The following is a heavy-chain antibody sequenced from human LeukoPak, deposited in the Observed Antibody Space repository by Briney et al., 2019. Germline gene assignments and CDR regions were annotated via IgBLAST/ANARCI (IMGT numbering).Heavy chain of an antibody. V-gene: IGHV1-18*01. J-gene: IGHJ6*03. D-gene: IGHD3-22*01. CDR3: ARAYYYDSSGYPTTTYYYYYMDV. CDR2: ISAYNGNT. Sequence: ASVKVSCKASGYTFTSYGISWVRQAPGQGLEWMGWISAYNGNTNYAQKLQGRVTMTTDTSTSTAYMELRSLRSDDTAVYYCARAYYYDSSGYPTTTYYYYYMDVWGKGTTVTVSS. CDR1: GYTFTSYG.